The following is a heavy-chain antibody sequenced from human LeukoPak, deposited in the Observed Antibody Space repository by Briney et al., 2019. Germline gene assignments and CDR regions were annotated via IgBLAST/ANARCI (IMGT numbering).Heavy chain of an antibody. CDR1: GFTVSSYG. CDR3: ARPYSSGWPNYYYYMDV. CDR2: ISYDGSNK. V-gene: IGHV3-30*03. D-gene: IGHD6-19*01. Sequence: GGSLRLSCAASGFTVSSYGMHWDRQAPGKGLEWVAVISYDGSNKYYADSVKGRFTISRDNSKNTLYLQMNSLRAEDTAVYYCARPYSSGWPNYYYYMDVWGKGTTVTVSS. J-gene: IGHJ6*03.